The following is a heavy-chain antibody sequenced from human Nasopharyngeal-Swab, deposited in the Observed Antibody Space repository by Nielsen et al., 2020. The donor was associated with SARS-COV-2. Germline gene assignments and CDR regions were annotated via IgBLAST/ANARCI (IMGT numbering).Heavy chain of an antibody. Sequence: VRQMPGKGLEWMGRIDSSDSYTNYSPSFQGHVTISADKSVSTAYLQWSSLKASDTAMYCCARRGGTAGSDAFDIWGQGTMVTVSS. D-gene: IGHD6-13*01. CDR3: ARRGGTAGSDAFDI. V-gene: IGHV5-10-1*01. CDR2: IDSSDSYT. J-gene: IGHJ3*02.